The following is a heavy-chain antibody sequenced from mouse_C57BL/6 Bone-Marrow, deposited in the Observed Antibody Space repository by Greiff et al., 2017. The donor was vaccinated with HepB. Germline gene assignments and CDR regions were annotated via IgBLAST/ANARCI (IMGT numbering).Heavy chain of an antibody. D-gene: IGHD1-1*01. CDR3: ASPSYYGSSYKGFAY. V-gene: IGHV14-2*01. CDR1: GFNIKDYY. J-gene: IGHJ3*01. Sequence: EVHLVESGAELVKPGASVKLSCTASGFNIKDYYMHWVKQRTEQGLEWIGRIDPEDGETKYAPKFQGKATITADTSSNTAYLQLSSLTSEDTAVYYCASPSYYGSSYKGFAYWGQGTLVTVSA. CDR2: IDPEDGET.